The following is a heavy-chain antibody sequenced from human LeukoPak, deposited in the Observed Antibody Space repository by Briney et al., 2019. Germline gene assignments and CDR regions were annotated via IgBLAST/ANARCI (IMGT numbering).Heavy chain of an antibody. CDR1: GVSISSYY. D-gene: IGHD3-10*01. V-gene: IGHV4-59*01. Sequence: PSETLSLTCTVAGVSISSYYWSWIRQPPGKGLEWIGYIYYSGSTNYNPSLKSRVTISVDTSKNQFSLKLSSVTAADTAVYYCLGAYGSGSYYDYWGQGTLVTVSS. CDR3: LGAYGSGSYYDY. CDR2: IYYSGST. J-gene: IGHJ4*02.